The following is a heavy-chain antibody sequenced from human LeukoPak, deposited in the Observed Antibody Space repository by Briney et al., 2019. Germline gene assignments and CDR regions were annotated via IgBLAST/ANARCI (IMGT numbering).Heavy chain of an antibody. J-gene: IGHJ5*02. CDR2: INPDSGGT. Sequence: ASVKVSCKASGYTFTGYYMHWVRQAPGQGLEWMGRINPDSGGTNYAQKFQGRVTMTSDTSISTAYMELSRLRSDDTAVYYCARGCSGGSCYSDNWFDPWGQGTLVTVSS. CDR3: ARGCSGGSCYSDNWFDP. V-gene: IGHV1-2*06. CDR1: GYTFTGYY. D-gene: IGHD2-15*01.